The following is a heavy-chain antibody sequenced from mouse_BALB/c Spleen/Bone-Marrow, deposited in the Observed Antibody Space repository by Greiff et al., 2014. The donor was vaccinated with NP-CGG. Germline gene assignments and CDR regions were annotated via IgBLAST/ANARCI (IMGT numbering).Heavy chain of an antibody. V-gene: IGHV14-3*02. D-gene: IGHD2-1*01. CDR2: IDPANGIT. J-gene: IGHJ4*01. Sequence: VQLQQSGAELVKPGASAKLSCTASGFNIKDTFMHWMKQRPEQGLEWNGRIDPANGITKYDPKFQGKAAITTDSSSNTAYLQLNSLTSEDAAVYYCASSGNYEGGAMDYWGQGTSVTVSS. CDR3: ASSGNYEGGAMDY. CDR1: GFNIKDTF.